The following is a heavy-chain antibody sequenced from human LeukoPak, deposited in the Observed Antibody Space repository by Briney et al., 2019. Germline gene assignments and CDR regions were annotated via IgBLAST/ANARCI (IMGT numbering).Heavy chain of an antibody. Sequence: PSETLSLTCAVYGGSFSGYYWSWIRQPPGKGLEWIGYIYYSGSTNYNPSLKSRVTISVDTSKNQFSLKLSSVTAADTAVYYCASKYCSSTSCYTEDPYYYGMDVWGQGTTVTVSS. CDR3: ASKYCSSTSCYTEDPYYYGMDV. V-gene: IGHV4-59*01. J-gene: IGHJ6*02. CDR2: IYYSGST. D-gene: IGHD2-2*02. CDR1: GGSFSGYY.